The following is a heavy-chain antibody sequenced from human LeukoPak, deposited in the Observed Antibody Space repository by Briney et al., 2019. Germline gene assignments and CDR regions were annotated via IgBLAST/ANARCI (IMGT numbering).Heavy chain of an antibody. CDR2: VSYDGTKI. J-gene: IGHJ4*02. CDR3: ARDRIQIWSYVGTFDS. D-gene: IGHD5-18*01. Sequence: PGGSLRLSCAASGFTFSSYSMHWVCQAPGRGLEWVAVVSYDGTKISYGGSVKGRFTMSRDISKNTLSLQMNSLRPEDTAVYYCARDRIQIWSYVGTFDSWGQGTLVTVSS. CDR1: GFTFSSYS. V-gene: IGHV3-30-3*01.